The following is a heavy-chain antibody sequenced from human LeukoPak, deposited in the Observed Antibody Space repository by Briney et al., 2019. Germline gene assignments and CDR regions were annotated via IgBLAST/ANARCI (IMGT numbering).Heavy chain of an antibody. CDR2: ISHSGTT. CDR3: LRDQDRSGGDCQVC. V-gene: IGHV4-39*02. CDR1: GGSLSSSNYQ. J-gene: IGHJ4*02. D-gene: IGHD2-21*02. Sequence: SETLSLTCTVSGGSLSSSNYQWGWIRPPPGKGLEWIALISHSGTTYYNPSLKSRVTMSVDTSKNQFSLKLNSVTAADTAVYYCLRDQDRSGGDCQVCWGQGTLVTVSS.